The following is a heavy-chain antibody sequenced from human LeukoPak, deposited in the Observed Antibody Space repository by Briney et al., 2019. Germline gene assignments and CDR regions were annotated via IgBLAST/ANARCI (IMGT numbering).Heavy chain of an antibody. CDR2: ISWNSGSI. CDR3: AKFSVSPSVTKVPYYYYGMDV. J-gene: IGHJ6*02. CDR1: GFTFDDNA. V-gene: IGHV3-9*01. D-gene: IGHD4-17*01. Sequence: PGRSLRLSCAASGFTFDDNAMHWVRQAPGKGLEWVSGISWNSGSIGYADSVKGRFTISRDNAKNSLYLQMNSLRAEDTALYYCAKFSVSPSVTKVPYYYYGMDVWGQGTTVTVSS.